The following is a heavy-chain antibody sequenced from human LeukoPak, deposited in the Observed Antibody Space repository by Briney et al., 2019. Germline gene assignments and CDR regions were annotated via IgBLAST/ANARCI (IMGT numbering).Heavy chain of an antibody. CDR2: IYYSGST. Sequence: SETLSLTCTVSGGSISSSSYYWGWIRQPPGKGLEWIGSIYYSGSTYYNPSLKSRVTISVDTSKNQFSLKLSSVTAADTAVCYCARLRIQLWALDYWGQGTLVTVSS. CDR1: GGSISSSSYY. CDR3: ARLRIQLWALDY. J-gene: IGHJ4*02. V-gene: IGHV4-39*01. D-gene: IGHD5-18*01.